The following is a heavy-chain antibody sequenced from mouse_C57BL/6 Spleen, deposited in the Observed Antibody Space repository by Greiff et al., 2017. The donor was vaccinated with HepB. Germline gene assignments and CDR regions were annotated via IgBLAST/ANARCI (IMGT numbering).Heavy chain of an antibody. CDR3: TRLGVWYPWFAY. CDR2: IDPETGGT. Sequence: QVQLQQSGAELVRPGASVTLSCKASGYTFTDYEMHWVKQTPVHGLEWIGAIDPETGGTAYNQKFKGKAILTADKSSSTAYMELRSLTSEDSAVYYCTRLGVWYPWFAYWGQGTLVTVSA. V-gene: IGHV1-15*01. CDR1: GYTFTDYE. J-gene: IGHJ3*01. D-gene: IGHD2-10*02.